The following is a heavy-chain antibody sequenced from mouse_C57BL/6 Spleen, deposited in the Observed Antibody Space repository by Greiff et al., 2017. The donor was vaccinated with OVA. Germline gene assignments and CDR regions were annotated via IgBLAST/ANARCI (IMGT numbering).Heavy chain of an antibody. Sequence: VQLQESGAELVKPGASVKLSCKASGYTFTEYTIHWVKQRSGQGLEWIGWFYPGSGSIKYNEKFKDKATLTADKSSSTVYMELSRLTSEDSAVYFCARHEEGYYGYEQGLAYWGQGTLVTVSA. D-gene: IGHD2-2*01. CDR1: GYTFTEYT. CDR2: FYPGSGSI. J-gene: IGHJ3*01. CDR3: ARHEEGYYGYEQGLAY. V-gene: IGHV1-62-2*01.